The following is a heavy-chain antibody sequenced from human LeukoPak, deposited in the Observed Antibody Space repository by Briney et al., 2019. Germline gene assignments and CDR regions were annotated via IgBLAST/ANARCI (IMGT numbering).Heavy chain of an antibody. Sequence: GGSLRLSCAASGFTFSSYSMNWVRQAPGKGLEWVSSISSSSSYIYYADSVKGRFTISRDNAKNSLYLQMNSLRAEDTAVYYCARDSAGGYDFWSGYSVGNWLDPWGQGTLVTVSS. D-gene: IGHD3-3*01. CDR1: GFTFSSYS. V-gene: IGHV3-21*01. J-gene: IGHJ5*02. CDR3: ARDSAGGYDFWSGYSVGNWLDP. CDR2: ISSSSSYI.